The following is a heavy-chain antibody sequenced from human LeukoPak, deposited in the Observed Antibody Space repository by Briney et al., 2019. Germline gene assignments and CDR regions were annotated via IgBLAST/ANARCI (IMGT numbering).Heavy chain of an antibody. CDR3: ARDGRSSSWYGEAAYYFDY. Sequence: PGGSLRLSCAASGFTFGSYSMNWVRQAPGKGLEWVSSISSSSSYIYYADSVKGRFTISRDNAKNSLYLQMNSLRAEDTAVYYCARDGRSSSWYGEAAYYFDYWGQGTLVTVSS. CDR2: ISSSSSYI. J-gene: IGHJ4*02. CDR1: GFTFGSYS. D-gene: IGHD6-13*01. V-gene: IGHV3-21*01.